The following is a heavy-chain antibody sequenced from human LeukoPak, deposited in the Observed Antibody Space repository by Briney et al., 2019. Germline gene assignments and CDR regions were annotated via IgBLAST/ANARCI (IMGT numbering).Heavy chain of an antibody. D-gene: IGHD2-15*01. V-gene: IGHV3-20*04. CDR3: ARARDCSGGSCYSWYYYYYMDV. CDR2: INWNGGST. CDR1: GFTFDDYG. Sequence: GGSLRLSCAASGFTFDDYGMSWVRQAPGKGLEWVSGINWNGGSTGYADSVKGRFTISRDNAKNSLYLQMNSLRAEDTAVYYCARARDCSGGSCYSWYYYYYMDVWGKGTTVTVSS. J-gene: IGHJ6*03.